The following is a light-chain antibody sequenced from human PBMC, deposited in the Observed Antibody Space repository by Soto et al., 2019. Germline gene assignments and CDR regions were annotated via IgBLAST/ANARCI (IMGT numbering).Light chain of an antibody. Sequence: EIVMTQSPATLSVSPGERATLSCRASQSVRSNFLAWYQQKPGQAPRLLIYGASNRATGIPDRFSGSGSGTDFTLTISRLEPEDLAVYYCQQYGSSGTFGQGTKVDIK. CDR1: QSVRSNF. CDR3: QQYGSSGT. J-gene: IGKJ1*01. CDR2: GAS. V-gene: IGKV3-20*01.